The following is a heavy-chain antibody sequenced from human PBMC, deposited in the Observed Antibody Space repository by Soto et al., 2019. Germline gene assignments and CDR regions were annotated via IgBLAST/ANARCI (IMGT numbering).Heavy chain of an antibody. CDR3: VAEVGPKMFDW. CDR1: GFTFTNHA. D-gene: IGHD1-26*01. CDR2: ISYDGGAQ. J-gene: IGHJ5*01. V-gene: IGHV3-30*16. Sequence: QVQLVEPGGGVIQPGRSLGLSCAASGFTFTNHAMHWVRQAPGKGLEWVALISYDGGAQLYADSVKGRFTISRDNSKNALYLRLNSLRTEDTAFYYCVAEVGPKMFDWWCQGTLVTVSS.